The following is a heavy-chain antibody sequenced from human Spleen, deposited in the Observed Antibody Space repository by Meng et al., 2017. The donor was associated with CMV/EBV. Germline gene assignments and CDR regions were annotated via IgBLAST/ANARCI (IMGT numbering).Heavy chain of an antibody. CDR2: IAHDGISK. D-gene: IGHD4-23*01. CDR3: ASVYSGNSYYFDF. J-gene: IGHJ4*02. CDR1: GFTFSAFA. V-gene: IGHV3-30-3*01. Sequence: GGSLRLSCAASGFTFSAFAMHWVRQAPGKGLEWVAVIAHDGISKYNADSVKGRFTISRDNSRNTMHLHMDSLRPEDTAVYYCASVYSGNSYYFDFWGQGTLVTVSS.